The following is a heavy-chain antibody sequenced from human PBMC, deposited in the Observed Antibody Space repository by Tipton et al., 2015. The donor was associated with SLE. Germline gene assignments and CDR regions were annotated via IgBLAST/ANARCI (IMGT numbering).Heavy chain of an antibody. CDR2: IYYSGST. CDR1: GGSISNYY. Sequence: TLSLTCSVSGGSISNYYWNWIRQPPGKGLEWIGDIYYSGSTNYQPSLKSRVTISVDTSKNQFSLRLSSVTAADTAMYYCAREKISSGYYIEYWGQGTLVTVSS. J-gene: IGHJ4*02. D-gene: IGHD3-22*01. V-gene: IGHV4-59*12. CDR3: AREKISSGYYIEY.